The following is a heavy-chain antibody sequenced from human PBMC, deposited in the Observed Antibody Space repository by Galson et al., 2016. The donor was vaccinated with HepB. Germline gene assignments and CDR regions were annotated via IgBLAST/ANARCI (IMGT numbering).Heavy chain of an antibody. J-gene: IGHJ3*02. D-gene: IGHD2-2*01. CDR1: GFTFGSYA. Sequence: SLRLSCAASGFTFGSYAMTWVRQAPGKGLEWVSSITGSTGVTYYADSVRGRFTISRDNSKNTLYLRMKSLRAEDTALYYCAKDRASVPDAFDIWGQGTVVTVSS. CDR2: ITGSTGVT. CDR3: AKDRASVPDAFDI. V-gene: IGHV3-23*01.